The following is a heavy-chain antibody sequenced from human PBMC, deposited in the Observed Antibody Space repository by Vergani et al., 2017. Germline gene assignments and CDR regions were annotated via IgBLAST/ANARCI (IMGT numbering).Heavy chain of an antibody. V-gene: IGHV3-30*18. CDR2: ISYDGSNK. CDR3: AKDLLRSKYFDY. D-gene: IGHD4-17*01. CDR1: GFTFSSYC. J-gene: IGHJ4*02. Sequence: QVQLVESGGGVVQPGRSLRLSCAASGFTFSSYCMHWVRQAPGKGLEWVAVISYDGSNKYYADSVKGRFTISRDNSKNTLFLQMNSLRPEDTAVYYCAKDLLRSKYFDYWGQGTLVTVSS.